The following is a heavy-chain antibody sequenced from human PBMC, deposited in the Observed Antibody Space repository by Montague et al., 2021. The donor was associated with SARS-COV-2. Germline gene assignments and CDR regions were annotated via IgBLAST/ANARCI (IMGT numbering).Heavy chain of an antibody. J-gene: IGHJ4*02. Sequence: LTCAVSGGSISSSHWFTWVRQPPGKGLEWIGDIYDSETINYNPSLKRRVTISVDRTKNQFSLKLSSVTAADTAVYYCARGPDSSGYYNDFDYWGQGTLVTVSS. V-gene: IGHV4-4*02. CDR1: GGSISSSHW. CDR2: IYDSETI. D-gene: IGHD3-22*01. CDR3: ARGPDSSGYYNDFDY.